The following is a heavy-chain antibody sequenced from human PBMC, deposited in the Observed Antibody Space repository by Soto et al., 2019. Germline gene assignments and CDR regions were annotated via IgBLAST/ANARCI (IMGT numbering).Heavy chain of an antibody. V-gene: IGHV3-64D*06. D-gene: IGHD6-13*01. CDR3: VKGYSSSWYVWFDY. Sequence: GGSLRLSCSASGFTFSNSAMHLVRQATGKGLEYVSAISSSGGSTYYADSVKGRFTISRDNSKNTLYLQMSSLRVEDTAVYYCVKGYSSSWYVWFDYWGQGTLVTVSS. J-gene: IGHJ4*02. CDR2: ISSSGGST. CDR1: GFTFSNSA.